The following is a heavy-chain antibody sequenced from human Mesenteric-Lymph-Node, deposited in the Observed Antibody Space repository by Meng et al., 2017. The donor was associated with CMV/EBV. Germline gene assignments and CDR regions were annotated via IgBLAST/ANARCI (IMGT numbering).Heavy chain of an antibody. CDR1: GYTFTSYD. CDR2: MNPNSGNT. CDR3: ARLRLGESYFDY. J-gene: IGHJ4*02. V-gene: IGHV1-8*03. Sequence: ASVKVSCKASGYTFTSYDINWVRQATGQGLEWMGWMNPNSGNTGYAQKFQGRVTITRNTSISTAYMELSSLRSEDTAVYYCARLRLGESYFDYWGQGTLVTVSS. D-gene: IGHD3-16*01.